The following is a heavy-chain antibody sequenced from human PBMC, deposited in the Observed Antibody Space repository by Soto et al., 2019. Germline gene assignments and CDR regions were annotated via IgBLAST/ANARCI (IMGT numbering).Heavy chain of an antibody. Sequence: EVQLVQSGAEVKRPGESLRISCKGSGYSFTNYWIGWVRQMPGKGLEWMGIIYPANYDTKYSPSFQGQVTISDDNSITTAYLHWSGLKASDTAMYYCAACRDGSTSWDYWGQGALVTVSS. CDR3: AACRDGSTSWDY. D-gene: IGHD2-15*01. CDR1: GYSFTNYW. CDR2: IYPANYDT. V-gene: IGHV5-51*03. J-gene: IGHJ4*02.